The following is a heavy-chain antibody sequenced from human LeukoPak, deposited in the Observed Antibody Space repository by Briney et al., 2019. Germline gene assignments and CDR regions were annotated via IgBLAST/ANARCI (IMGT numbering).Heavy chain of an antibody. D-gene: IGHD6-13*01. V-gene: IGHV3-21*01. CDR2: ISSSIIFI. CDR1: GFTFSRYS. Sequence: SGGSLRLSCAASGFTFSRYSKNGVREATGKGVEWVSSISSSIIFIYYADSLKRPFTISTDNAKNSLYLQMNSLRAEDTAVYYCARDVSSSWSSYYYYYMAFWGKGTTVTVSS. CDR3: ARDVSSSWSSYYYYYMAF. J-gene: IGHJ6*03.